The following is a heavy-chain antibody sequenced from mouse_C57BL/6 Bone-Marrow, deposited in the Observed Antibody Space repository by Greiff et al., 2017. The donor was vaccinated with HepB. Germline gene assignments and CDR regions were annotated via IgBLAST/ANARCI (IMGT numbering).Heavy chain of an antibody. Sequence: QVQLQQSDAELVKPGASVKISCKVSGYTFTDHTIHWMKQRPEQGLEWIGYIYPRDGSTKYNEKFKGKATLTADKSSSTAYMQLNSLTSEDSAVYFCARRRFYYYGSSYAWFAYWGQGTLVTVSA. J-gene: IGHJ3*01. CDR3: ARRRFYYYGSSYAWFAY. CDR2: IYPRDGST. CDR1: GYTFTDHT. V-gene: IGHV1-78*01. D-gene: IGHD1-1*01.